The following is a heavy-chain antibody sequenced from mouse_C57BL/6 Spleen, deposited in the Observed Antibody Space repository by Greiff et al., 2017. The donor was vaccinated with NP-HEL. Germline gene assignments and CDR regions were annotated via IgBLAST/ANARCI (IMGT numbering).Heavy chain of an antibody. CDR3: VYYYGSSPFAY. D-gene: IGHD1-1*01. CDR2: INPNNGGT. V-gene: IGHV1-22*01. CDR1: GYTFTDYN. Sequence: VQLQQSGPELVKPGASVKMSCKASGYTFTDYNMHWVKQSHGKSLEWIGYINPNNGGTSYNQKFKGKATLTVNKSSSTAYMELRSLTSEDSAVYYCVYYYGSSPFAYWGQGTLVTVSA. J-gene: IGHJ3*01.